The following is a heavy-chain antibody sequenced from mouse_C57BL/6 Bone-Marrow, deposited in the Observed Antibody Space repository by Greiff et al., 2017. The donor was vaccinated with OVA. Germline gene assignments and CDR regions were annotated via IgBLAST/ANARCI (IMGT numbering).Heavy chain of an antibody. CDR2: ISYDGSN. Sequence: EVKLQESGPGLVKPSQSLSLTCSVTGYSITSGYYWNWIRQFPGNKLEWMGYISYDGSNNYNPSLKNRISITRDTSKNQFFLKLNSVTTEDTATYYCARGYYYGSSYSYAMDYWGQGTSVTVSS. CDR1: GYSITSGYY. J-gene: IGHJ4*01. D-gene: IGHD1-1*01. V-gene: IGHV3-6*01. CDR3: ARGYYYGSSYSYAMDY.